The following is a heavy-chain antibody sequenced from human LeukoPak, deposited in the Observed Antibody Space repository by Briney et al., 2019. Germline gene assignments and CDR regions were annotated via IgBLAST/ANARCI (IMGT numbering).Heavy chain of an antibody. V-gene: IGHV3-33*01. CDR2: IWYDGSNK. J-gene: IGHJ4*02. D-gene: IGHD5-18*01. CDR1: GFTFSSYG. Sequence: GGSLRLSCAASGFTFSSYGMHWVRQAPGKGLEWVAVIWYDGSNKYYADSVKGRFTISRDNSKNTPYLQMNSLRAEDTAVYYCARGARDTAMVRGNYFDYWGQGTLVTVSS. CDR3: ARGARDTAMVRGNYFDY.